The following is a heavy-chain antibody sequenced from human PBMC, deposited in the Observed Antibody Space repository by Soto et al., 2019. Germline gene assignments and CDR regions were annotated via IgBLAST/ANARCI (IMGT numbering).Heavy chain of an antibody. CDR3: ARVRAAAGKDRYNWFDP. V-gene: IGHV4-34*01. J-gene: IGHJ5*02. Sequence: SETLSLTCAVYGGSFSGYYWSWIRQPPGKGLEWIGEINHSGSTNYNPSLKSRVTISVDTSKNQFSLKLSSVTAADTAVYYCARVRAAAGKDRYNWFDPWGQGTLVTVSS. CDR2: INHSGST. CDR1: GGSFSGYY. D-gene: IGHD6-13*01.